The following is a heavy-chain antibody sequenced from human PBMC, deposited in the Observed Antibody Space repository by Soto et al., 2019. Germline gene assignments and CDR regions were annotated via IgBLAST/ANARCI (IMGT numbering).Heavy chain of an antibody. CDR1: GFIFSSSW. J-gene: IGHJ3*01. V-gene: IGHV3-74*01. Sequence: GGSLRLSCAASGFIFSSSWMHWVRQAPGKGLVWVSRIDNDGSTTNYADSVRGRFTISRDNAKNTLYLQMNSLRAEDTAVYYCARDVASGSYSGWGQGAMVTVSS. CDR3: ARDVASGSYSG. CDR2: IDNDGSTT. D-gene: IGHD3-10*01.